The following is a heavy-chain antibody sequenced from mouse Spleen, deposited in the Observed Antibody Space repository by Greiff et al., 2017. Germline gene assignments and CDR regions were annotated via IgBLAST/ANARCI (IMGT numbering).Heavy chain of an antibody. CDR3: ARNSDYYGSSYDWYFDV. CDR1: GFTFSDYG. Sequence: EVQLVESGGGLVKPGGSLKLSCAASGFTFSDYGMHWVRQAPEKGLEWVAYISSGSSTIYYADTVKGRFTISRDNAKNTLFLQMTSLRSEDTAMYYCARNSDYYGSSYDWYFDVWGAGTTVTVSS. J-gene: IGHJ1*01. V-gene: IGHV5-17*01. D-gene: IGHD1-1*01. CDR2: ISSGSSTI.